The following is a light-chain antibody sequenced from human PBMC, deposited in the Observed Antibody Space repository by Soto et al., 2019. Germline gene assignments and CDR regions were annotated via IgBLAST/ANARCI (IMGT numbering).Light chain of an antibody. CDR2: ATS. J-gene: IGKJ4*01. V-gene: IGKV1-27*01. Sequence: DIQLTQSPSSLSASVGDRVTITCRASQAISSYLAWYQQKPGKVPELLIYATSTLQSGAPSRFSGSGSGTDFPLTSSSQQAEDVATYYCQKYKHAPTFGGGTKVEIK. CDR3: QKYKHAPT. CDR1: QAISSY.